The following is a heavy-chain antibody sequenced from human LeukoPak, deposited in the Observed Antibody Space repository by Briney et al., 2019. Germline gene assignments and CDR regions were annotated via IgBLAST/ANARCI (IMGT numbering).Heavy chain of an antibody. V-gene: IGHV3-7*01. D-gene: IGHD3-3*01. CDR3: ANSHSYYDFWSGYYGYFDY. Sequence: GGSLRLSCAASGFTFSSYAMSWVRQAPGKGLEWVANIKQDGSEKYYVDSVKGRFTISRDNAKNSLYLQMNSLRAEDTAVYYCANSHSYYDFWSGYYGYFDYWGQGTLVTVSS. CDR2: IKQDGSEK. J-gene: IGHJ4*02. CDR1: GFTFSSYA.